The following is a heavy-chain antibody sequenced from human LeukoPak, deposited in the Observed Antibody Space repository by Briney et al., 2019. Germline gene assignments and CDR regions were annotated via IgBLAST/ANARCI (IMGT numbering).Heavy chain of an antibody. J-gene: IGHJ6*04. CDR3: VRKVYYYMDV. CDR2: ISPSGDAS. CDR1: GVTLGRYA. D-gene: IGHD3-10*01. Sequence: GGSLRLSCAASGVTLGRYAVNWARQAPGRGLEWVSYISPSGDASVYAESVKGRFTISRDNSKNMVYLHLDSLRAEDTAKYYCVRKVYYYMDVWGNGTTVTVSS. V-gene: IGHV3-23*01.